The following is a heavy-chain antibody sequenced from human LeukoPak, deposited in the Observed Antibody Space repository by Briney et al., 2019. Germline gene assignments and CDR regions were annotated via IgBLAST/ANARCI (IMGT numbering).Heavy chain of an antibody. CDR1: GFTFSSYA. CDR2: ISGSGGST. D-gene: IGHD6-13*01. J-gene: IGHJ3*02. V-gene: IGHV3-23*01. CDR3: AKAYSSSWYDQGAFDI. Sequence: PGGSLRLSCAASGFTFSSYAMSWVRQAPGKGLEWVSAISGSGGSTYYADSVKGRFTISRDNSKNTLYLQMNSLRAEDTAVYYCAKAYSSSWYDQGAFDIWGQGTMVTVSS.